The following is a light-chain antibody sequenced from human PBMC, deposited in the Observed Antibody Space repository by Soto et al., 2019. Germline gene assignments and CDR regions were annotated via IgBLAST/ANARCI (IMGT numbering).Light chain of an antibody. J-gene: IGLJ1*01. V-gene: IGLV2-14*01. CDR1: SSDVGGYKY. CDR2: DVS. CDR3: SSYTSSSTLV. Sequence: QSALTQPASVSGSPGQSITISCTGTSSDVGGYKYVSWYQQHPGKVPKLMIYDVSNRPSGVSNRFSGSKSVNTASLTSSGLQSEDEADYYCSSYTSSSTLVFGTGTKLTVL.